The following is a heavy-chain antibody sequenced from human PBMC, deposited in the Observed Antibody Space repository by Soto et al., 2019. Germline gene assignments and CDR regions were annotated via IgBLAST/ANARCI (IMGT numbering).Heavy chain of an antibody. CDR3: ARGHSDSSGYYTYYYGMDV. V-gene: IGHV3-30-3*01. Sequence: QVQLVESGGGVVQPGRSLRLSCAASGFTFSSYAMHWVRQAPGKGLEWVAVISYDGSNKYYADSVKGRFTISRDNSKNTLYLQMNSLRAEDTAVYYCARGHSDSSGYYTYYYGMDVWGQGTTVPVSS. CDR2: ISYDGSNK. J-gene: IGHJ6*02. CDR1: GFTFSSYA. D-gene: IGHD3-22*01.